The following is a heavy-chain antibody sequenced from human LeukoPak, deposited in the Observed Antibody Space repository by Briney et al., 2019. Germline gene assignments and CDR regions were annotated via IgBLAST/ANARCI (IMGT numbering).Heavy chain of an antibody. CDR2: INSDGSWT. V-gene: IGHV3-74*01. CDR3: ARDIASRRIDF. Sequence: PGGSLRLSCAASGNYWMHWVRQAPGKGLVWVSHINSDGSWTSYADSVKGRFTISRDNAKNTLYLQMNSLRAEDTAVYYCARDIASRRIDFWGQGTLVTVSS. J-gene: IGHJ4*02. D-gene: IGHD6-6*01. CDR1: GNYW.